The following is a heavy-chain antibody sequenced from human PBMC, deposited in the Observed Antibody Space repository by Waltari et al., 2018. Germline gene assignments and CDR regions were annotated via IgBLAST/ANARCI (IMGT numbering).Heavy chain of an antibody. CDR2: NNEDGRTT. J-gene: IGHJ4*02. V-gene: IGHV3-74*03. CDR1: GFTFSSSW. D-gene: IGHD3-10*01. Sequence: EVQLVESGGGLVRPGGSLRLSCAASGFTFSSSWMHWVREVPGRGLLWVARNNEDGRTTTYADSVKGRFTISRDNAKSTLFLEMNSLRAEDTAIYYCIRDRAGARGHWGQGTLVTVSS. CDR3: IRDRAGARGH.